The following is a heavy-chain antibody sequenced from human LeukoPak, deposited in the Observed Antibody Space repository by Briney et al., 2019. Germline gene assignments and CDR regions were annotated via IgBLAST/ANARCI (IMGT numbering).Heavy chain of an antibody. D-gene: IGHD2-2*01. V-gene: IGHV1-18*01. CDR3: ARDVGDIVTIPAAISVP. CDR1: GYTFTSYG. Sequence: ASVKVSCKASGYTFTSYGISWVRQAPGQGLEWMGWISAYNRNTNYAQMVQGRVTMTTDTSTSTAYMEVRSLRSDDTALYYCARDVGDIVTIPAAISVPWGQGTLVTVSS. CDR2: ISAYNRNT. J-gene: IGHJ5*02.